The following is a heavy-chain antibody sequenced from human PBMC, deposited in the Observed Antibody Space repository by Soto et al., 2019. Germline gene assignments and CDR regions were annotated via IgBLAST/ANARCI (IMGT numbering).Heavy chain of an antibody. V-gene: IGHV4-39*01. J-gene: IGHJ6*02. Sequence: PSETLPLTCTVSGGSISSSSYYWGWIRQPPGKGLEWIGSIYYSGSTYYNPSLKSRVTISVDTSKNQFSLKLSSVTAADTAVYYCARSTSCYGCDYYYYGMDVWGQGPTVTVSS. D-gene: IGHD2-2*01. CDR3: ARSTSCYGCDYYYYGMDV. CDR1: GGSISSSSYY. CDR2: IYYSGST.